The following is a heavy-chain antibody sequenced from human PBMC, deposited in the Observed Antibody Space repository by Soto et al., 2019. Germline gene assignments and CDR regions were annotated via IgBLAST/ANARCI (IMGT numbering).Heavy chain of an antibody. CDR2: ISAYNGNT. V-gene: IGHV1-18*01. Sequence: QVQLVQSGAEVKKPGASVKVSCKASGYTFTSYGISWVRQAPGQGLEWLGWISAYNGNTNYAQKRQRRVTMTTNTSTSTAYMELRSLRSDDTAVYYCARDQAVSAAYYYYYMDVWGKGTTVTVSS. J-gene: IGHJ6*03. CDR1: GYTFTSYG. D-gene: IGHD6-13*01. CDR3: ARDQAVSAAYYYYYMDV.